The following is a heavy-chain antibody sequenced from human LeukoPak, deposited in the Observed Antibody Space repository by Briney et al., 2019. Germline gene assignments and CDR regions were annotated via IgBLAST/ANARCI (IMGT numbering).Heavy chain of an antibody. V-gene: IGHV3-11*01. D-gene: IGHD4-17*01. CDR2: ISSSGSTT. J-gene: IGHJ4*02. Sequence: PGGSLRLSCAASGFTFSDYYMSWIRQAPGKGLEWVSYISSSGSTTYYADSVKGRFTISRDNAKNSLYLQMNSLGAEDTAVYYCARADPTTVPHPGDYWGQGTLVTVSS. CDR1: GFTFSDYY. CDR3: ARADPTTVPHPGDY.